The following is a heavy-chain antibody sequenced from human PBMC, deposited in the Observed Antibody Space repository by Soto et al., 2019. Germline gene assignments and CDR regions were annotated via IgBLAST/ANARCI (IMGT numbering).Heavy chain of an antibody. J-gene: IGHJ6*03. CDR3: ARGGCSSTSCPYYYYYMDV. V-gene: IGHV3-13*01. CDR1: GFTFSSYD. D-gene: IGHD2-2*01. CDR2: IGTAGDT. Sequence: GSLRLSCAASGFTFSSYDMHWVRQATGKGLEWVSAIGTAGDTYYPGSVKGRFTISRENAKNSLYLQMNSLRAGDTAVYYCARGGCSSTSCPYYYYYMDVWGKGTTVTVSS.